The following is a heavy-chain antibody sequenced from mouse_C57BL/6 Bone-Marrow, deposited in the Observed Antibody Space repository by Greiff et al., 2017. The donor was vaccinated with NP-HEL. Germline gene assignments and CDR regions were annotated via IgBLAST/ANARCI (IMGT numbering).Heavy chain of an antibody. Sequence: QVQLKESGAELVRPGTSVKVSCKASGYAFTNYLIEWVKQRPGQGLEWIGVINPGSGGTNYNEKFKGKATLTADKSSSTAYMQLSSLTSEDSAVYCCAREGLYAMDYWGQGTSVTVSS. V-gene: IGHV1-54*01. CDR3: AREGLYAMDY. D-gene: IGHD3-3*01. CDR1: GYAFTNYL. J-gene: IGHJ4*01. CDR2: INPGSGGT.